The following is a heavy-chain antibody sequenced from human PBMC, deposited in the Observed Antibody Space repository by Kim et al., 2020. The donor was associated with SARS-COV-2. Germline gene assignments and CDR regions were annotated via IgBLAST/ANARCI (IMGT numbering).Heavy chain of an antibody. V-gene: IGHV1-46*01. J-gene: IGHJ3*02. CDR2: INPSGGST. CDR3: ARDRSDMIVVVDDAFDI. D-gene: IGHD3-22*01. Sequence: ASVKVSCKASGYTFTSYYMHWVRQAPGQGLEWMGIINPSGGSTSYAQKFQGRVTMTRDTSTSTVYMELSSLRSEDTAVYYCARDRSDMIVVVDDAFDIWGQGTMVTVSS. CDR1: GYTFTSYY.